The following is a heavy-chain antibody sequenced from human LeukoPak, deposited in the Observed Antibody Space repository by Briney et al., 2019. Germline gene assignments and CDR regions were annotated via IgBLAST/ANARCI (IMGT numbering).Heavy chain of an antibody. J-gene: IGHJ6*03. Sequence: SVKVSCKASGGTFSSYTISWVRQAPGQGLEWMGGIIPLFGTPDYAQKFQDRLTITADKSTSTAYMELSSLRSEDTAVYYCASGGRIRSGRVGYYYYMDVWGKGTTVTVSS. CDR3: ASGGRIRSGRVGYYYYMDV. CDR1: GGTFSSYT. CDR2: IIPLFGTP. D-gene: IGHD6-19*01. V-gene: IGHV1-69*06.